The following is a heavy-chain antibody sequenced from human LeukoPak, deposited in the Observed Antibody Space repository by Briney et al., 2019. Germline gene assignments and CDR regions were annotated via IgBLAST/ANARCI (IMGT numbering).Heavy chain of an antibody. V-gene: IGHV1-18*01. CDR3: ARGYEDAFDI. CDR1: GYTFPSYG. Sequence: ASVKVSCKASGYTFPSYGISWVRQAPGHGLEWMGWISAYNGNTNYAQKLQGRVTMTTDTSTSPAYMGLRSLRSDDTAVDYCARGYEDAFDIWGQGTMVTVSS. CDR2: ISAYNGNT. J-gene: IGHJ3*02. D-gene: IGHD1-1*01.